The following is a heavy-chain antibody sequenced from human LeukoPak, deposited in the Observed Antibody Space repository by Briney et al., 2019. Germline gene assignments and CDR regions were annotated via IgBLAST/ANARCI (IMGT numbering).Heavy chain of an antibody. CDR3: ASPNTRFLEWPCDY. CDR2: ISSSSSYI. CDR1: GFTFSSYG. Sequence: PGGSLRLSCAASGFTFSSYGMSWVRQAPGKGLEWVSSISSSSSYIYYADSVKGRFTISRDNAKNSLYLQMNSLRAEDTAVYYCASPNTRFLEWPCDYWGQGTLVTVSS. J-gene: IGHJ4*02. D-gene: IGHD3-3*01. V-gene: IGHV3-21*01.